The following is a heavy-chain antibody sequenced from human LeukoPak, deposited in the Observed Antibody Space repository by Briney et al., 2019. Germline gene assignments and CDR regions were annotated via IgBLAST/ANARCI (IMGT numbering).Heavy chain of an antibody. J-gene: IGHJ4*02. CDR3: ARGNILTGYCFDF. V-gene: IGHV4-34*01. D-gene: IGHD3-9*01. Sequence: SETLSLTCAVYGGSITGYYWSWLRQTPGRGLEWVGEIHYTGATSYNPSLKSRATISTDTSKNPFSLRLSSVTAADTAVYYCARGNILTGYCFDFWGQGALVTVSS. CDR2: IHYTGAT. CDR1: GGSITGYY.